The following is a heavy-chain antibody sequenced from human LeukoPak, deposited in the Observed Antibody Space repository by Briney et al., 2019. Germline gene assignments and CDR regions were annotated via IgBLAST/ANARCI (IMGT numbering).Heavy chain of an antibody. Sequence: EWVSAISGSGGSTYYADSVKGRFTISRDNSKNTLYLQMNSLRAEDTAVYYCAKQEAPPGSAYWGQGTLVTVSS. CDR2: ISGSGGST. V-gene: IGHV3-23*01. D-gene: IGHD3-10*01. CDR3: AKQEAPPGSAY. J-gene: IGHJ4*02.